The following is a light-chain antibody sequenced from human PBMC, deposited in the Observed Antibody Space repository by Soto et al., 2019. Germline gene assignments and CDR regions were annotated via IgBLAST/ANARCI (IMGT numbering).Light chain of an antibody. Sequence: DIQMTQSPSSLSASVGDRVTITCRASQGISNYLAWYQQKPGKVPKLLIYAASTLQSGVPSRFSGSGSGTDFTLTISSLLPEDVAPCYCQKHNSSPRTFGQGTKVAIK. CDR3: QKHNSSPRT. V-gene: IGKV1-27*01. CDR2: AAS. J-gene: IGKJ1*01. CDR1: QGISNY.